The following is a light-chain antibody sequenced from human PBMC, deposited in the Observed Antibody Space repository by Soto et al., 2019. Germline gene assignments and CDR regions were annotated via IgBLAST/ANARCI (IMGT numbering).Light chain of an antibody. CDR3: QQYGTSPGT. CDR2: AAS. CDR1: QSVTSSY. V-gene: IGKV3-20*01. Sequence: EIVLTQSPGTLSLSPGERATLSCRASQSVTSSYLAWYRQNPGQPPRLLIYAASRRATAIPDRFIGSGSGTDFPLTISRLEPEDFAVYYCQQYGTSPGTFGQGTKVEIK. J-gene: IGKJ1*01.